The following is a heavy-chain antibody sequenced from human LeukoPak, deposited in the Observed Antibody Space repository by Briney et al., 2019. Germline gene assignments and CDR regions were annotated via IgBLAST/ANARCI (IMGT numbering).Heavy chain of an antibody. Sequence: SETLSLTCTVSGGSISSGSYYWSWIRQPAGKGLEWIGRIYTSGSTNYNPSLKSRVTISVDTSKNQFSLKLSSVTAADTAVYYCASELAGIFDYWGQGTLVTASS. D-gene: IGHD3-10*01. CDR2: IYTSGST. CDR3: ASELAGIFDY. J-gene: IGHJ4*02. V-gene: IGHV4-61*02. CDR1: GGSISSGSYY.